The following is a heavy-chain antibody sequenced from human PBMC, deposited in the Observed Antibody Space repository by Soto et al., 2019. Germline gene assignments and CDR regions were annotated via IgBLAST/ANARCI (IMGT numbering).Heavy chain of an antibody. J-gene: IGHJ5*02. CDR1: GYTFTGYY. D-gene: IGHD3-22*01. V-gene: IGHV1-2*02. CDR3: AREEGTMIVVVITRSYNWFDP. CDR2: INPNSGGT. Sequence: GASVKVSCKAPGYTFTGYYMHWVRQAPGQGLEWMGWINPNSGGTNYAQKFQGRVTMTRDTSISTAYMELSRLRSDDTAVYYCAREEGTMIVVVITRSYNWFDPWGQGTLVTVSS.